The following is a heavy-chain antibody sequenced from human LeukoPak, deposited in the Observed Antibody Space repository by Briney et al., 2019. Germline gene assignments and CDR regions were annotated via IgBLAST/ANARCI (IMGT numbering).Heavy chain of an antibody. V-gene: IGHV4-59*01. J-gene: IGHJ6*02. Sequence: SETLSLTCTVSGGTISSYYRSWIRQPPGKGLEWIGYIYYSGSTNYNPSLNSRGTISVDTSKNQLSLKLSSVPAADTAVYYCARSMSSGWFHYYYYGMDVWGQGTTVTVSS. CDR1: GGTISSYY. CDR3: ARSMSSGWFHYYYYGMDV. CDR2: IYYSGST. D-gene: IGHD6-19*01.